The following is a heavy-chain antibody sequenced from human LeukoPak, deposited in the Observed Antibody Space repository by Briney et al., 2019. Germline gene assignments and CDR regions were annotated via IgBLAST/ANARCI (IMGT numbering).Heavy chain of an antibody. Sequence: SETLSLTCTVSGGSISSYYWSWIRQPPGKGLEWIGYIYYSGSTYYNPSLKSRVTISVDTSKNQFSLKLSSVTSADTAVYYCAIIVVVVAATWGPPRDYWGQGTLVTVSS. CDR1: GGSISSYY. CDR3: AIIVVVVAATWGPPRDY. D-gene: IGHD2-15*01. J-gene: IGHJ4*02. CDR2: IYYSGST. V-gene: IGHV4-59*04.